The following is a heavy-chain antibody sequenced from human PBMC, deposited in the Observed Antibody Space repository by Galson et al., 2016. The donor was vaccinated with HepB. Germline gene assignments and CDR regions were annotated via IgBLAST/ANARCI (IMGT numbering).Heavy chain of an antibody. CDR3: ARHEPYFYDSSGYADY. CDR2: IYPDDSDT. CDR1: GYSFSTYW. D-gene: IGHD3-22*01. V-gene: IGHV5-51*01. J-gene: IGHJ4*02. Sequence: QSGAEVKKPGESLKISCKGSGYSFSTYWIGWVRQRPGKGLEWMGIIYPDDSDTTYSPSFQGQVTISADRSISTAYLQWRSLEASDTAMYYCARHEPYFYDSSGYADYWGQGTLVTVSS.